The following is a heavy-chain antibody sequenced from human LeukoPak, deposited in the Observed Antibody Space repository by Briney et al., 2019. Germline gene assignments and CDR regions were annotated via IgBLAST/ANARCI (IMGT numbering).Heavy chain of an antibody. CDR2: INLNSGGT. CDR3: ASWAGGNEPIASFDY. CDR1: GYTFTGYY. V-gene: IGHV1-2*02. J-gene: IGHJ4*02. Sequence: GASVKVSCKTSGYTFTGYYMHWMRQAPGQGFEWMGWINLNSGGTNYAQKFQGRVIMTRDTSTSTAYMELNRLRFDDTAVYYCASWAGGNEPIASFDYWGQGTLVTVSS. D-gene: IGHD1-14*01.